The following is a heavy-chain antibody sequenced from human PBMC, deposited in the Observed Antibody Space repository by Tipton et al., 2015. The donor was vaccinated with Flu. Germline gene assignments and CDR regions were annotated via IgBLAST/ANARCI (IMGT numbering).Heavy chain of an antibody. CDR2: IHRGGSP. D-gene: IGHD5-18*01. CDR1: GEALGSNYY. V-gene: IGHV4-38-2*01. CDR3: ARGYDRLDY. J-gene: IGHJ4*02. Sequence: GEALGSNYYWAWIRQPPGKGLEWIANIHRGGSPYYNPSLRSRVTISIDTSKNQFYLRLTSVTAADTAVYYCARGYDRLDYWGQGTLVTASS.